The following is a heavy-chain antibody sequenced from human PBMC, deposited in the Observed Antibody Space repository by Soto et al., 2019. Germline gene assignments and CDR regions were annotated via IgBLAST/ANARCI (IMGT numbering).Heavy chain of an antibody. Sequence: QVQLQVSGPGLVKPSETLSLTCTVPGDSISSYPWSWLRQPPGTGLAWIGNIHYNGNTKYSPSLKSRVTMSVDTSKNHFSLMLISVTTADTAVYFCAREGNLGRWIQPLDSWGQGTLVTVSS. V-gene: IGHV4-59*01. CDR2: IHYNGNT. CDR1: GDSISSYP. J-gene: IGHJ4*02. D-gene: IGHD2-2*03. CDR3: AREGNLGRWIQPLDS.